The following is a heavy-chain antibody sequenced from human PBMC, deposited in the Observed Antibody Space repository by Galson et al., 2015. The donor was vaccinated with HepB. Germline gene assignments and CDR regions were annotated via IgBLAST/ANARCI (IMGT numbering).Heavy chain of an antibody. Sequence: SLRLSCAASGFTFSSYGMHWVRQAPGKGLEWVAVISYDGSNKYYADSVKGRFTISRDNSKNTLYLQMNSLRAEDTAVYYCAKGRGCSGGSCPALGGHYYYGMDVWGQGTTVTVSS. CDR2: ISYDGSNK. J-gene: IGHJ6*02. CDR3: AKGRGCSGGSCPALGGHYYYGMDV. D-gene: IGHD2-15*01. CDR1: GFTFSSYG. V-gene: IGHV3-30*18.